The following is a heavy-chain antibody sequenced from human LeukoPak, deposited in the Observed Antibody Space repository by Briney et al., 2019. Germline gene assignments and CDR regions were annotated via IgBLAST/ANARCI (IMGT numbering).Heavy chain of an antibody. D-gene: IGHD3-10*01. V-gene: IGHV1-2*02. CDR2: INPNSGDT. CDR3: ARPLRLWFREGRGDYFDY. Sequence: ASVKVSCKASGYTFTGYYMNWVRQAPGQGLEWMGWINPNSGDTNYAQKFQGRVTMTRDTSISTAYMELSSLRSDDTAVYYCARPLRLWFREGRGDYFDYWGQGTLVTVSS. CDR1: GYTFTGYY. J-gene: IGHJ4*02.